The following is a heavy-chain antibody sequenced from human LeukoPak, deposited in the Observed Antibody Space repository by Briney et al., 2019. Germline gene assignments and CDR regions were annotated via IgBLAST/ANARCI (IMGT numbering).Heavy chain of an antibody. V-gene: IGHV3-23*01. CDR1: GFTFNNYA. D-gene: IGHD6-13*01. CDR2: ISGDGVSP. CDR3: ARGVAAGTY. Sequence: QSGGSLRLSCAASGFTFNNYALTWVRQTPGKGLECVSAISGDGVSPYYADSVRGRFTISRDNSKNSLYLQMNSLRAEDTAVYYCARGVAAGTYWGQGTLVTVSS. J-gene: IGHJ4*02.